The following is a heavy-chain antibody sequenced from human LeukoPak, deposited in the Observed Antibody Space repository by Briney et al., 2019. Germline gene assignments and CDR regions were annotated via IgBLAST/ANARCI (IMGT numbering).Heavy chain of an antibody. J-gene: IGHJ5*02. CDR2: ISWNSNSI. V-gene: IGHV3-9*01. CDR1: GFTFDDYA. Sequence: GRSLRLSCAASGFTFDDYAMYWVRQAPGKGLEWVSGISWNSNSIGYADSVKGRFTISRDNAKNSLYLQMNSLRAEDTAVYYCAREVSITMIVVVKNWFDPWGQGTLVTVSS. CDR3: AREVSITMIVVVKNWFDP. D-gene: IGHD3-22*01.